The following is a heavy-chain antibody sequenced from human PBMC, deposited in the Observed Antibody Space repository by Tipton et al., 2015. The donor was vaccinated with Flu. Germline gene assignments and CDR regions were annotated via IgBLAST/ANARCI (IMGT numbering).Heavy chain of an antibody. V-gene: IGHV4-61*02. CDR3: ARQRSYYDTSGPRGGGFYLDY. CDR1: GASISSGSFY. CDR2: LYTAGGT. Sequence: TLSLTCTVSGASISSGSFYWTWLRQPAGKGLEWIGRLYTAGGTTYNSSLKSRVTISLDTPKNQFSLSLNSVTAADTAVYFCARQRSYYDTSGPRGGGFYLDYWGQGAPVTVSS. D-gene: IGHD3-16*01. J-gene: IGHJ4*02.